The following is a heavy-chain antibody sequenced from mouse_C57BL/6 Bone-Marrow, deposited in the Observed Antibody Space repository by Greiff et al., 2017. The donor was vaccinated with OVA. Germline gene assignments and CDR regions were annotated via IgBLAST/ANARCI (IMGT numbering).Heavy chain of an antibody. J-gene: IGHJ2*01. CDR2: INPSSGYT. CDR1: GYTFTSYT. V-gene: IGHV1-4*01. CDR3: ALYEPLRYYFDY. D-gene: IGHD1-1*01. Sequence: QVQLKESGAELARPGASVKMSCKASGYTFTSYTMHWVKQRPGQGLEWIGYINPSSGYTKYNQKFKDKATLTADKSSSTAYMQLSSLTSEDSAVYYCALYEPLRYYFDYWGQGTTLTVSS.